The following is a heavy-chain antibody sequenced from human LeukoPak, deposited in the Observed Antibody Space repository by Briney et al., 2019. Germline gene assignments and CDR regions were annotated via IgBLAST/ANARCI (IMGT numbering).Heavy chain of an antibody. Sequence: PSETLSFTCTVSGGSINSYYWSWIRQPPGKGLEWIGYIYYRGSTNYNPSLKSRVTISVDTSKNQFSLKLNSVTAADTAVYYCARRVAIRSKYCFDYWGQGTLVTVSS. CDR1: GGSINSYY. V-gene: IGHV4-59*08. CDR3: ARRVAIRSKYCFDY. J-gene: IGHJ4*02. D-gene: IGHD5-12*01. CDR2: IYYRGST.